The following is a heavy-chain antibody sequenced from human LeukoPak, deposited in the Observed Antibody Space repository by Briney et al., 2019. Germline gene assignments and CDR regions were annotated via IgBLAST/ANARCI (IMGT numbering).Heavy chain of an antibody. V-gene: IGHV3-13*01. CDR3: ARAVYCGGDCYFYDY. CDR2: IATAGDT. CDR1: GITFSSYD. D-gene: IGHD2-21*02. Sequence: GSLRFSCAASGITFSSYDMHWVRQAPGKGLERVSAIATAGDTYYPGSVKGRFTISRENAKNSLYLQMNSLRAGDTAVYYCARAVYCGGDCYFYDYWGQGILVTVSS. J-gene: IGHJ4*02.